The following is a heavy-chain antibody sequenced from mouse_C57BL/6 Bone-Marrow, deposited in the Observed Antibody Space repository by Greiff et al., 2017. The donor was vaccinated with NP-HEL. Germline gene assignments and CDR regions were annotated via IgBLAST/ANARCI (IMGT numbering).Heavy chain of an antibody. Sequence: VQLQQSGPELVKPGASVKISCKASGYSFTGYYMHWVKQSHGNILDWIGYIYPYTGVSSYNQKFKGKATLTVAKSSSTAYMELRSLTSEDSAVYYCARTEYDYDVSYFDYWGQGTTLTVSS. CDR2: IYPYTGVS. CDR3: ARTEYDYDVSYFDY. V-gene: IGHV1-31*01. D-gene: IGHD2-4*01. J-gene: IGHJ2*01. CDR1: GYSFTGYY.